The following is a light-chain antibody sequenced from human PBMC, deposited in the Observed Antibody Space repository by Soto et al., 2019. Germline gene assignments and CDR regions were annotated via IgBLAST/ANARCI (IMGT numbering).Light chain of an antibody. CDR3: QQYNNWPLT. CDR1: QSVSSN. J-gene: IGKJ3*01. CDR2: GAS. V-gene: IGKV3-15*01. Sequence: EIVMTQSPATLSVSPGERATLSCRASQSVSSNLAWYQRKPGQAPRLLIYGASTRATGIPARFSGSGSGTEFTLTISSLQSEDFAVYYCQQYNNWPLTFGPGTKV.